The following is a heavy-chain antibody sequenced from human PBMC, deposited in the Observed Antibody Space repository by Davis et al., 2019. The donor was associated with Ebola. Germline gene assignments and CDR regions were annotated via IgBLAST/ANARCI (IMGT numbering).Heavy chain of an antibody. J-gene: IGHJ4*02. CDR1: GFSFSTYG. Sequence: GGSLRLSCAASGFSFSTYGMHWVRQAPGKGLEWMTVIWYDGSKTYYADSAKGRFTISRDNSKNSLYLQMNSLRAEDTAVYYCARDLKPASAGGVPSDQFDYWGQGTLVTVSS. V-gene: IGHV3-33*01. D-gene: IGHD2-8*02. CDR2: IWYDGSKT. CDR3: ARDLKPASAGGVPSDQFDY.